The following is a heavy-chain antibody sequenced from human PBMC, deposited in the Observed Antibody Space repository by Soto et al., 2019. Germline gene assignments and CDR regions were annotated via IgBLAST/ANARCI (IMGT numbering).Heavy chain of an antibody. V-gene: IGHV2-5*02. J-gene: IGHJ6*02. CDR3: AQRRTKVPPDV. CDR1: GFALSTSGVG. D-gene: IGHD1-7*01. Sequence: QITLKESGPTLVKPTQTLTLTCTFSGFALSTSGVGVGWIRQPPVKALEWLALIYWDDDKRYSPSLKGRLTITKDTPKDHVVLTMTNMDPVDTATYYCAQRRTKVPPDVRGQGTTVTVSS. CDR2: IYWDDDK.